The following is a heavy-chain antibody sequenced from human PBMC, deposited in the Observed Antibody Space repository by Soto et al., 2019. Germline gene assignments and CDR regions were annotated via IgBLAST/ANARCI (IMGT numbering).Heavy chain of an antibody. CDR3: ATGITMIVAVKRAFDY. J-gene: IGHJ4*02. D-gene: IGHD3-22*01. CDR1: GYTLTELS. CDR2: FDPEDGET. Sequence: ASVKVSCKVSGYTLTELSMHWVRQAPGKGLEWMGGFDPEDGETIYAQKFQGRVTMTEDTSTDTAYMELSSLRSEDTAVYYCATGITMIVAVKRAFDYWGQGTLVTVSS. V-gene: IGHV1-24*01.